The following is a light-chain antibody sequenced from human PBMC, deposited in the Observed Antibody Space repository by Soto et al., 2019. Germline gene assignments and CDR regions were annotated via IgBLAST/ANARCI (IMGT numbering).Light chain of an antibody. CDR2: GAS. J-gene: IGKJ1*01. CDR1: QSISDT. CDR3: QQYDNWPWT. Sequence: MVLTRSPATVSVSQGVIVRLACMASQSISDTLAWYQQKPGQAPRLLIYGASTRATGFPARFSGSGSGADFTLTISSLQSEDFAVYYCQQYDNWPWTFGQGTKVDIK. V-gene: IGKV3-15*01.